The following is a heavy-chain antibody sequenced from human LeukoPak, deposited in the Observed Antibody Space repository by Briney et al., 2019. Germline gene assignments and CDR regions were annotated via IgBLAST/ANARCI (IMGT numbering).Heavy chain of an antibody. V-gene: IGHV6-1*01. J-gene: IGHJ4*02. Sequence: SQTLSLTCVISGDSVSSNNVAWNWIRLSTSRGLEWLGRTYYRSKWYNEYAASVKSRITISPDTAKNQFSLQLNSVTPEDTAVYYCVRRFSVGSQFDYWGQGTLVTVSS. CDR3: VRRFSVGSQFDY. CDR2: TYYRSKWYN. CDR1: GDSVSSNNVA. D-gene: IGHD3-10*01.